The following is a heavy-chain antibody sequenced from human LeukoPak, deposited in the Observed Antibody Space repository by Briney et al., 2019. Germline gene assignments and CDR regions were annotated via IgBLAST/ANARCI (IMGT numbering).Heavy chain of an antibody. Sequence: GEALRISCKGSGYSFSSYLISWVRQMPGKGLESMGRIDPGDSFTKYRPSLEGRVTISADKSLSTVYLQWSSLKASDSAIYYCARDGGGVSSWVSHWGQGTLVTVSS. CDR2: IDPGDSFT. CDR1: GYSFSSYL. D-gene: IGHD2-8*02. V-gene: IGHV5-10-1*01. J-gene: IGHJ4*02. CDR3: ARDGGGVSSWVSH.